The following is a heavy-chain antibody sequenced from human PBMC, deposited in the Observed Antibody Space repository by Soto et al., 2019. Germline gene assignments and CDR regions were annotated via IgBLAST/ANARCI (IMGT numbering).Heavy chain of an antibody. CDR2: IYHSGST. CDR3: ARYGSGILFDY. V-gene: IGHV4-30-2*01. CDR1: GGSISSGGYS. D-gene: IGHD3-10*01. Sequence: SETLSLTCAVSGGSISSGGYSWSWIRQPPGKGLEWIGYIYHSGSTYYNPSLKSRVTISVDTSKNQFSLKLTSVTAADTAVYYCARYGSGILFDYWGQGALVTVSS. J-gene: IGHJ4*02.